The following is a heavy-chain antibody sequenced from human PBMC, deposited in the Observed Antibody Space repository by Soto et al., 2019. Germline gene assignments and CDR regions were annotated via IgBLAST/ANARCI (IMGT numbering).Heavy chain of an antibody. J-gene: IGHJ3*02. CDR3: ARDIGGMDI. CDR1: GYTFISYA. Sequence: PSVKVSCKASGYTFISYAMHWARQAPGQRLEWMGWINAGNGNTKYSQKFQGRVTITRDTSASTAYMELSSLRSEDTALYYCARDIGGMDIWGQGTKVTVSS. CDR2: INAGNGNT. D-gene: IGHD3-10*01. V-gene: IGHV1-3*01.